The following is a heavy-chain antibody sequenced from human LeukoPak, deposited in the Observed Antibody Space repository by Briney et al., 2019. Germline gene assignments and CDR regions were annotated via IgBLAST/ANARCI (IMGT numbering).Heavy chain of an antibody. V-gene: IGHV4-4*02. CDR1: GDSITNTNW. CDR2: IYHTGST. Sequence: PSETLSLTCAVSGDSITNTNWWSWVRQPPGKGLEWIGEIYHTGSTNFNPSLKSRVTISLDKSKNQFSLKLSSVTAADTAVYYCARPRTSSHDAFDIWGQGTMVTVSS. D-gene: IGHD2-2*01. J-gene: IGHJ3*02. CDR3: ARPRTSSHDAFDI.